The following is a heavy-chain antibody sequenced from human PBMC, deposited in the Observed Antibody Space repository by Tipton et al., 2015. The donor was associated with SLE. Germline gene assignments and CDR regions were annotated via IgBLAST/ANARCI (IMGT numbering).Heavy chain of an antibody. J-gene: IGHJ4*02. D-gene: IGHD6-6*01. CDR2: IYMYSRVSS. CDR1: GGSISSYY. V-gene: IGHV4-59*01. Sequence: TLSLTCTVSGGSISSYYWSWIRQSPGKGLEWIGYIYMYSRVSSNYNPSLKSRVTISLDTSKNQFSLILNSVTAADTAVYYCARQSMAARPDFDFWGQGTLVTVSS. CDR3: ARQSMAARPDFDF.